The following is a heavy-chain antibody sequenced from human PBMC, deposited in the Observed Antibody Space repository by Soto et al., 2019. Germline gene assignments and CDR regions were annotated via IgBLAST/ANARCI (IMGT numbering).Heavy chain of an antibody. CDR3: ARADYYGSSGYHLDY. D-gene: IGHD3-22*01. J-gene: IGHJ4*02. CDR1: GYPFTNFY. CDR2: INPSGGST. V-gene: IGHV1-46*01. Sequence: QVQVAQSGAEVKRPGASVKVSCWASGYPFTNFYIHWVRQAPGQGLELMGIINPSGGSTAYAQKCLGRVTMTRDTSTSTVYMEVSSLRSEDTAVYYCARADYYGSSGYHLDYWGQGPRVTVSS.